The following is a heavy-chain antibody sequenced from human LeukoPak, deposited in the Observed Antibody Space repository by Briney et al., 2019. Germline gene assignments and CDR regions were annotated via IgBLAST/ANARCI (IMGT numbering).Heavy chain of an antibody. CDR2: IYPGDSDT. Sequence: KYGESLKISCKGSGYNYSDYWIAWVRQMPGKGLEWMGIIYPGDSDTKYSPSFQGQVTISADKSISTAYLQWSSLKASDTAMYYCARPSREAVVVSFDYWGQGTLVTVSS. CDR3: ARPSREAVVVSFDY. V-gene: IGHV5-51*01. J-gene: IGHJ4*02. D-gene: IGHD2-15*01. CDR1: GYNYSDYW.